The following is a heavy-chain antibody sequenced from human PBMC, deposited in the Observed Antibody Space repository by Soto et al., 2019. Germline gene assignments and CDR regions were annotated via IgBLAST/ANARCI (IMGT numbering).Heavy chain of an antibody. CDR3: ASELGYCSGGSCTPSRDTLDY. J-gene: IGHJ4*02. D-gene: IGHD2-15*01. V-gene: IGHV1-3*01. Sequence: ASVKVSCKASGYTFTSYAMHWVRQAPGQRLEWMGWINAGNGNTKYSQKFQGRVTITRDTSASTAYMELSSLRSEDTAVYYCASELGYCSGGSCTPSRDTLDYWGQGTLVTVSS. CDR2: INAGNGNT. CDR1: GYTFTSYA.